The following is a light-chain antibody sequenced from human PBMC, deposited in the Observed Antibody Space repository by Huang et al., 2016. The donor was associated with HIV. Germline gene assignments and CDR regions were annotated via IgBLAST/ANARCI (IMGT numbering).Light chain of an antibody. Sequence: VVMTQSPATLSVSPGERATLSCRASQSISTNLAWYQQRPGQAPRLLVYGASSRATGIPARFIGSGSGTEFTLTITSLQSEDFAVYYCQQYNNWPGFTFGPGTKVDV. CDR2: GAS. V-gene: IGKV3-15*01. CDR3: QQYNNWPGFT. J-gene: IGKJ3*01. CDR1: QSISTN.